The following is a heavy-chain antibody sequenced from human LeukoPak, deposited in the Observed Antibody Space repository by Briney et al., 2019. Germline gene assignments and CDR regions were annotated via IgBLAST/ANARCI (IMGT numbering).Heavy chain of an antibody. CDR3: ARAGDDSTGHYDYFHF. CDR2: INPKSGAT. J-gene: IGHJ3*01. V-gene: IGHV1-2*02. Sequence: ASVKVSCQASGYTFDENYIHWVRQAPGQGPEWMGWINPKSGATDAAQKFQGRLTMTRDTSIGTAYMDLSGLRLDDTGVYYCARAGDDSTGHYDYFHFWGQGTMVTVSS. CDR1: GYTFDENY. D-gene: IGHD3-22*01.